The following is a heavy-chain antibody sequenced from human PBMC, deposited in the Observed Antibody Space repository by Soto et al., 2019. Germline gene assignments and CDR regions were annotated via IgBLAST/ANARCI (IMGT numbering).Heavy chain of an antibody. J-gene: IGHJ5*02. CDR3: AKGSNGWYDWFGP. CDR2: ISGSSGTT. V-gene: IGHV3-23*01. Sequence: EVQLLESGGGLVQPGGSLRLSCAASGFTFSSHAMSWVRQAPGKGLEWVSAISGSSGTTYYADSVKGRFTISRDNSENPLYLQMSSLRAEDTAVYYCAKGSNGWYDWFGPWGQGTLVTVSS. D-gene: IGHD6-19*01. CDR1: GFTFSSHA.